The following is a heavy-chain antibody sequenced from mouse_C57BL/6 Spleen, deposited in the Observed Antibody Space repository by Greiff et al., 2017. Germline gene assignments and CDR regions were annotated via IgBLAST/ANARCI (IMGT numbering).Heavy chain of an antibody. J-gene: IGHJ2*01. CDR3: TRSSYCGSSGDC. Sequence: QVQLQQSGAELVRPGASVTLSCKASGYTFTDYEMHWVKQTPVHGLEWIGAIDPETGGTAYNQKFKGKAILTADKSSSTAYMELRHLTSEDSAVDNSTRSSYCGSSGDCWGQGTTLTVAS. V-gene: IGHV1-15*01. CDR1: GYTFTDYE. D-gene: IGHD1-1*01. CDR2: IDPETGGT.